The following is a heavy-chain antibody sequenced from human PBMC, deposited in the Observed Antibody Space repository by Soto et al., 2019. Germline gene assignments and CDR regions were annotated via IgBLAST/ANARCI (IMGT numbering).Heavy chain of an antibody. CDR3: ARETYGDYVGYFDP. J-gene: IGHJ5*02. V-gene: IGHV4-59*12. CDR1: GGSLSSYY. CDR2: IYYAGST. D-gene: IGHD4-17*01. Sequence: PSETLSLTCTVSGGSLSSYYWSWIRQPPGKGLEWIGYIYYAGSTTYNPSLKSRVTISLDTSKNQFSLELKTVTAADTAVYYCARETYGDYVGYFDPWGQGIQVTVSS.